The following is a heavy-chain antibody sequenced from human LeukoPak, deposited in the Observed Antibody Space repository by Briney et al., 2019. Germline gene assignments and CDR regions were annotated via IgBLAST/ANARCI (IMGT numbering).Heavy chain of an antibody. CDR3: ARDNDMDTALTSHYYYYMDV. J-gene: IGHJ6*03. CDR1: GGSISSGSYY. Sequence: SETLSLTCTVSGGSISSGSYYWSWIRQPAGKGLEWIGRIYTSGSTNYNPSLKSRVTISVDTSKNQFSLKLGSVTAADTAVYYCARDNDMDTALTSHYYYYMDVWGKGTTVTISS. V-gene: IGHV4-61*02. D-gene: IGHD5-18*01. CDR2: IYTSGST.